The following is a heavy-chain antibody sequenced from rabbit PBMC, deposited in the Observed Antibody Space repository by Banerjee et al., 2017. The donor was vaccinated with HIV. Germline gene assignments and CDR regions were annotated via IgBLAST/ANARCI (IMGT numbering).Heavy chain of an antibody. D-gene: IGHD4-1*01. CDR1: GFSFSSSDY. CDR3: ARDLAGVIGWNFNF. V-gene: IGHV1S40*01. Sequence: QSLEESGGGLVQPEGSLALTCKASGFSFSSSDYICWVRQAPGKGLEWVSCIAGSSSGFTYSATWAKGRFTISKTSSTTVTLQMTSLTVADTATYFCARDLAGVIGWNFNFWGPGTLVTVS. J-gene: IGHJ6*01. CDR2: IAGSSSGFT.